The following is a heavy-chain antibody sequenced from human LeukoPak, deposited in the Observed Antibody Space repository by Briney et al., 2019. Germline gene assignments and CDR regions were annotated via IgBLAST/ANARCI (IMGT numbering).Heavy chain of an antibody. J-gene: IGHJ6*02. CDR2: ISWDGGST. CDR1: GFTFDDYT. CDR3: AKDKAAMALYYYYGMDV. Sequence: GGSLRLSCAASGFTFDDYTTHWVRQAPGKGLEWVSLISWDGGSTYYADSVKGRFTISRDNSKNSLYLQMNSLRTEDTALYYCAKDKAAMALYYYYGMDVWGQGTTVTVSS. D-gene: IGHD5-18*01. V-gene: IGHV3-43*01.